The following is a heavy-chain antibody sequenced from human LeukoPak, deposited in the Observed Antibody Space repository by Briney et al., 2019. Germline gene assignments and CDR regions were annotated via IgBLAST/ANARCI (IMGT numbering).Heavy chain of an antibody. CDR3: ARPLGSGWFGPFDS. CDR1: GFTFSAFA. Sequence: PGGSLRLSCAASGFTFSAFAINWVRQAPGKAQEWVSAVSGSGTNSYYADSVKGRFTISRDNAKNTLYLQMNSLRAEDTAVYYCARPLGSGWFGPFDSWGQGTLVTVSS. D-gene: IGHD6-19*01. J-gene: IGHJ4*02. CDR2: VSGSGTNS. V-gene: IGHV3-23*01.